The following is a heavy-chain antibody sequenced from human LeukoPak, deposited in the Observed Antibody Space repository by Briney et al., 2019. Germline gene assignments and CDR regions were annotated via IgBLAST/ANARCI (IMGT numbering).Heavy chain of an antibody. J-gene: IGHJ4*02. CDR1: GFTFSSYA. Sequence: GGSLRLSCVASGFTFSSYAMTWVRQAPGKGLEWVSVISGNGGGTNYADSVKGRFTISRDNSKNTLYLQMNSLRAEDTAVYYCAKGGESERYWGKGTLVTVSS. V-gene: IGHV3-23*01. CDR3: AKGGESERY. CDR2: ISGNGGGT. D-gene: IGHD2/OR15-2a*01.